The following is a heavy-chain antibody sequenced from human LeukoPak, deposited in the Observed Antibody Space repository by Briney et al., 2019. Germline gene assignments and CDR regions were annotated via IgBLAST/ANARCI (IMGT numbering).Heavy chain of an antibody. J-gene: IGHJ4*02. D-gene: IGHD5-12*01. V-gene: IGHV3-33*01. Sequence: GGSLRLSCAASGFTFSSYGMHWVRQAPGKGLEWVAVIWYDGSNKYYAGSVKGRFTISRDNSKNTLYLQMNSLRAEDTAVYYCARGGGYDSIDYWGQGTLVTVSS. CDR1: GFTFSSYG. CDR3: ARGGGYDSIDY. CDR2: IWYDGSNK.